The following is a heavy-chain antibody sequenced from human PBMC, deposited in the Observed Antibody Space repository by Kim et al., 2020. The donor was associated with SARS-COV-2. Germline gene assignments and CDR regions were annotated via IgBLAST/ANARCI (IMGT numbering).Heavy chain of an antibody. V-gene: IGHV3-48*03. Sequence: GGSLRLSCAASGFTFSSYEMNWVRQAPGKGLEWVSYISSSGSTIYYADSVKGRFTISRDNAKNSLYLQMNSLRAEDTAVYYCARVCGTQPGRFDYWGQGTLVTVSS. J-gene: IGHJ4*02. CDR2: ISSSGSTI. D-gene: IGHD1-26*01. CDR3: ARVCGTQPGRFDY. CDR1: GFTFSSYE.